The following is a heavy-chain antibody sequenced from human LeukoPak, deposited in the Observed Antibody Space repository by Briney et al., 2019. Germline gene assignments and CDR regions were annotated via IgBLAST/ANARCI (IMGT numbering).Heavy chain of an antibody. J-gene: IGHJ4*02. V-gene: IGHV4-4*07. CDR1: GGSISSYY. Sequence: PSETLSLTCTVSGGSISSYYWSWIRQPAGKGLEWLGRIYTSGGTNYNPSLKSRLTMSVDTSKNQFSLKLSSVTAADTAVYYCARVNYGSGVFDYWGQGSLVTVSS. D-gene: IGHD3-10*01. CDR2: IYTSGGT. CDR3: ARVNYGSGVFDY.